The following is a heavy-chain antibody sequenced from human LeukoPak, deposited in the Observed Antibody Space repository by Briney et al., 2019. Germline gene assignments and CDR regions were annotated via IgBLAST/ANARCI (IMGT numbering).Heavy chain of an antibody. D-gene: IGHD2-15*01. CDR2: ISSSSYI. Sequence: GGSLRLSCAASGFTFSSYSMNWVRQAPGKGLEWVSSISSSSYIYYADSVKGRFTISRDNAKNSLYLQMNSLRAEDTAVYYCARVGSGDTFDYWGQGTLVTVSS. J-gene: IGHJ4*02. CDR3: ARVGSGDTFDY. V-gene: IGHV3-21*01. CDR1: GFTFSSYS.